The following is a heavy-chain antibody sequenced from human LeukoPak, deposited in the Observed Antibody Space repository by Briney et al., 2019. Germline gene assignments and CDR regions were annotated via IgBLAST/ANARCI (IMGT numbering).Heavy chain of an antibody. CDR3: ATARVYDFWSGYPYYFDY. D-gene: IGHD3-3*01. J-gene: IGHJ4*02. V-gene: IGHV1-24*01. CDR2: FDPEDGET. CDR1: GYTLTELS. Sequence: ASVKVSCKVSGYTLTELSMHWVRQAPGKGLEWMGGFDPEDGETIYAQKFQGRVTMTEDTPTDTAYMELSSLRSEDTAVYYCATARVYDFWSGYPYYFDYWGQGTLVTVSS.